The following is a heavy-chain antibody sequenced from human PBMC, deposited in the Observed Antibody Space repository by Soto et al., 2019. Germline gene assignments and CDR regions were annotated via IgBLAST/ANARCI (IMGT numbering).Heavy chain of an antibody. J-gene: IGHJ6*02. Sequence: SEPLSLTCTVSGGSISSGDYYWSWIRQPPGKGLEWIGYIYYSGSTYYNPSLKSRVTISVDTSKNQFSLKLSSVTAADTAVYHCARAGRGYSSGWYRYYYYYGMDVWGQGTTVTVSS. D-gene: IGHD6-19*01. V-gene: IGHV4-30-4*01. CDR1: GGSISSGDYY. CDR3: ARAGRGYSSGWYRYYYYYGMDV. CDR2: IYYSGST.